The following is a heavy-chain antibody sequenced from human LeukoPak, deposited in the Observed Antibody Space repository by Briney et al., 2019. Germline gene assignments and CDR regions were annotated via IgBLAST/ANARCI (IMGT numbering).Heavy chain of an antibody. CDR3: ASFGYSSSRFDY. CDR2: ISAYNGNT. D-gene: IGHD6-13*01. V-gene: IGHV1-18*01. J-gene: IGHJ4*02. Sequence: ASVKVSCKASGYTFTSYVINWVRQAPGQGLEWMGWISAYNGNTNYAQNLQGRVTMTTDTSTSTAYMELRSLRSDDTAVYYCASFGYSSSRFDYWGQGTLVTVSS. CDR1: GYTFTSYV.